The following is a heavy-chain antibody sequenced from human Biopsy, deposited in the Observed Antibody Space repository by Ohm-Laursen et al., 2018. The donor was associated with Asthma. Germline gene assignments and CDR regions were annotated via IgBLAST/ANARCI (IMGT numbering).Heavy chain of an antibody. J-gene: IGHJ3*02. D-gene: IGHD1-1*01. CDR1: GFSFSDYY. CDR3: VRDGTDDAFDI. Sequence: SLRLSCAATGFSFSDYYMTWMRQAPGKGLEWVGVISKDASTQDYADSVKGRFTMARDNSKNTLDLQMNSLREEDTAVYYCVRDGTDDAFDIWGQGTVVSVSS. V-gene: IGHV3-30*01. CDR2: ISKDASTQ.